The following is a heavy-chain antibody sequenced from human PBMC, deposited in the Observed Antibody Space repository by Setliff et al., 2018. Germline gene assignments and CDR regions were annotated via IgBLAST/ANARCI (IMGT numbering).Heavy chain of an antibody. V-gene: IGHV3-49*04. Sequence: PGGSLRLSCTTSGFTFGDYTMTWVRQAPGKGLEWVGLIGSKNYGGVAEYAASVKGRFTISRDDSKSIAYLRMNSLKIEDTAVYYCTRDFWPESSGFAFGQWGQGTPVTVSS. CDR2: IGSKNYGGVA. J-gene: IGHJ4*02. CDR3: TRDFWPESSGFAFGQ. D-gene: IGHD3-22*01. CDR1: GFTFGDYT.